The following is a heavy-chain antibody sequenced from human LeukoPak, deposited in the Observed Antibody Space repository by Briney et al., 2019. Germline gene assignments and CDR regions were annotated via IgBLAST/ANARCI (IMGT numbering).Heavy chain of an antibody. V-gene: IGHV3-74*01. CDR1: GFTFSSHW. D-gene: IGHD3-16*01. J-gene: IGHJ4*02. CDR2: IKGDGSST. CDR3: ARGIPNSYGKDY. Sequence: PGGSLRLSCAASGFTFSSHWMHWVRQAPGKGLVWVSRIKGDGSSTSCADSVKGRLTISRDNAKNTVYLQMNSLRGEDTAVYYCARGIPNSYGKDYWGQGTLVTVSS.